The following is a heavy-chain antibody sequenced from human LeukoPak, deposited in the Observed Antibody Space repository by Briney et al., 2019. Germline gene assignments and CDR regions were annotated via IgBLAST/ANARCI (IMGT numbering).Heavy chain of an antibody. CDR2: ISRSGDTT. CDR1: GFTLSTYV. V-gene: IGHV3-23*01. D-gene: IGHD1-26*01. J-gene: IGHJ4*02. Sequence: PEGSLRLSCAASGFTLSTYVMTWVRQAPGKGLEWVSSISRSGDTTYYGDSVKGRFTISRDNSKNTLYLQMNSLRGDDTAIYYGAKLVGATMTSDYWGQGILVTVS. CDR3: AKLVGATMTSDY.